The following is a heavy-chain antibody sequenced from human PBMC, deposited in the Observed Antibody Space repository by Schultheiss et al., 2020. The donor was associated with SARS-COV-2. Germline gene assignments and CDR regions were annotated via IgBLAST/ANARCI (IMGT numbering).Heavy chain of an antibody. V-gene: IGHV4-34*01. CDR3: ARYKGELLWFGESPNYHYYGMDV. Sequence: SETLSLTCAVYGGSFSGDYWSWIRQPPGKGLEWIGSIYYSGSTSYNPSLQSRVTISVDTSKNQFSLRLDSVTAADTAVYFCARYKGELLWFGESPNYHYYGMDVWGQGTTVTVSS. J-gene: IGHJ6*02. D-gene: IGHD3-10*01. CDR1: GGSFSGDY. CDR2: IYYSGST.